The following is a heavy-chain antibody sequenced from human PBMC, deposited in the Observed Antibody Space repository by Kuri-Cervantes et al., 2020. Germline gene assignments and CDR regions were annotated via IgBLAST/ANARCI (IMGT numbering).Heavy chain of an antibody. V-gene: IGHV4-59*01. Sequence: SETLSLTCTVSGGSISSYYWSWIRQPAGKGLEWIGYIYYSGSTNYNPSLKSRVTISVDTSKNQSSLKLSSVTAADTAVYYCAREMTFGEPPDYWGQGTLVTVSS. CDR3: AREMTFGEPPDY. CDR2: IYYSGST. J-gene: IGHJ4*02. D-gene: IGHD3-16*01. CDR1: GGSISSYY.